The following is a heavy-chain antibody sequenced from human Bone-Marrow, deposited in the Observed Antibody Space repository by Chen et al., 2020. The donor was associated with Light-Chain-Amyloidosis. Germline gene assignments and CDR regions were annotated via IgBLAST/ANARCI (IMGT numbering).Heavy chain of an antibody. J-gene: IGHJ6*03. CDR1: GYTLTELS. Sequence: QVQLVQSGAEVKKPGASVKVSCKVSGYTLTELSMHWVRQAPGEGLEWMGGFDPEDGETIYAQKFQGRVTMTEDTSTDTAYMELSSLRSEDTAVYYCATGRYYYDSSGYYYDYYYMDVWGKGTTVTVSS. V-gene: IGHV1-24*01. CDR2: FDPEDGET. CDR3: ATGRYYYDSSGYYYDYYYMDV. D-gene: IGHD3-22*01.